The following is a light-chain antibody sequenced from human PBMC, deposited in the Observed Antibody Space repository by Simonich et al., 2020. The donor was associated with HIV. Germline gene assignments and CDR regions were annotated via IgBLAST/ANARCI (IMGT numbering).Light chain of an antibody. CDR1: SSDVGGHNY. V-gene: IGLV2-11*01. CDR3: SSYRSSGTLV. CDR2: DVS. J-gene: IGLJ3*02. Sequence: QSALTQPRSVSGSPGQSVTISCTGTSSDVGGHNYVSWYHQHPGKAPKLMIFDVSKRPSGISNRCSGSKSGNTASLTISGLQAEDEADYYCSSYRSSGTLVFGGRTKLTVL.